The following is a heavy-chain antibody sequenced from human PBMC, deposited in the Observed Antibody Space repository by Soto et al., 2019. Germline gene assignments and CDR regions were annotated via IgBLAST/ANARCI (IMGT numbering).Heavy chain of an antibody. V-gene: IGHV4-61*01. D-gene: IGHD3-3*01. CDR1: GGSVSSGSYY. CDR3: ARVSYDFWSGYYRPRYFQH. Sequence: PSETLSLTCTVSGGSVSSGSYYWSWIRQPPGKGLEWIGYIYYSGSTNYNPSLKSRVTISVDTSKNQFSLKLSSVTAADTAVYYCARVSYDFWSGYYRPRYFQHWGQGTLVTVSS. J-gene: IGHJ1*01. CDR2: IYYSGST.